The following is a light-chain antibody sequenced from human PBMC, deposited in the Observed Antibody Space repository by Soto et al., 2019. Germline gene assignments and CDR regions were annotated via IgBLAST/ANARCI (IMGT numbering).Light chain of an antibody. CDR1: ESLLYASNNKNH. V-gene: IGKV4-1*01. J-gene: IGKJ4*01. Sequence: DIVMTQSPGSLAVSLGEKATIICESRESLLYASNNKNHLAWYKQKQGQPPKLXSYWASTRDSGVPDRFTGSGSGTDFTLTISSLKAEDLAVYYCQQYYSSSVTFGGGTKVDIK. CDR2: WAS. CDR3: QQYYSSSVT.